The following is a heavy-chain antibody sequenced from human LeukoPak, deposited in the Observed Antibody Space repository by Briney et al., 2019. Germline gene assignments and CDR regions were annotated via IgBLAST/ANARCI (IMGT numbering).Heavy chain of an antibody. V-gene: IGHV3-23*01. CDR2: IIDSGDIT. CDR1: GFTFSSYA. Sequence: GGSPRLSCEASGFTFSSYAMSWVRQAPGKGLEWVSDIIDSGDITYYANSVKGRFTISRDNSKNTLYLQMNSLRAEDTAVYYCAKLGGQEVYNYYVGVWGKGTTVAVSS. CDR3: AKLGGQEVYNYYVGV. J-gene: IGHJ6*03. D-gene: IGHD1-26*01.